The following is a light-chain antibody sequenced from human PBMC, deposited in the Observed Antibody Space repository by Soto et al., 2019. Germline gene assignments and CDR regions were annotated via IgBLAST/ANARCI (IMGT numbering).Light chain of an antibody. Sequence: QSALTQPASVSGSPGQSITISCTGTSSDVGSYNLVSWYQQHPGKAPKLMIYEGSKRPSGVSNRFSGSKSGNTASLTISGLQAEDEADYYCCSYAGSSTLYVVSGGGTKVTVL. J-gene: IGLJ2*01. V-gene: IGLV2-23*01. CDR2: EGS. CDR3: CSYAGSSTLYVV. CDR1: SSDVGSYNL.